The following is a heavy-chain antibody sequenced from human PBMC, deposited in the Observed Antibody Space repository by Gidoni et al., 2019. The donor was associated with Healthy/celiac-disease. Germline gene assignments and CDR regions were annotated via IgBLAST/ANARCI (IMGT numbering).Heavy chain of an antibody. Sequence: QVQLVESGGGVVQPGRSLRLSCAASGFTFSSYGMHWVRQAPGKGLEWVAVISYDGSKKYYADSVKGRFTISRDNSKNTLYLQMNSLRAEDTAVYYCAKFWGKYYFDYWGQGTLVTVSS. CDR2: ISYDGSKK. CDR1: GFTFSSYG. CDR3: AKFWGKYYFDY. V-gene: IGHV3-30*18. J-gene: IGHJ4*02. D-gene: IGHD7-27*01.